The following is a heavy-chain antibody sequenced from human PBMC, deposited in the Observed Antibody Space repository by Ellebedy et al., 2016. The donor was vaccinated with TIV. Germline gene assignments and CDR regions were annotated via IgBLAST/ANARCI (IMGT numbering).Heavy chain of an antibody. J-gene: IGHJ4*02. V-gene: IGHV4-39*07. CDR1: GGSFTGTSYH. Sequence: GSLRLXCTVSGGSFTGTSYHWGWIRQSPGKGLEWIGSIFHSGNTYYSPALKSRVTISLETSKNQFSLNLNSVTAADTAMYYCARVLAGFDYWGQGTLVTVSS. CDR2: IFHSGNT. CDR3: ARVLAGFDY.